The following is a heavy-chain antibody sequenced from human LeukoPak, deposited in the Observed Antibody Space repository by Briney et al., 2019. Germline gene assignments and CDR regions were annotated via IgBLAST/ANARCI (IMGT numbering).Heavy chain of an antibody. D-gene: IGHD2-2*01. V-gene: IGHV3-9*01. J-gene: IGHJ5*02. Sequence: GRSLRLSCAASGFTFDDYAMHWVRQAPGKGLEWVSGISWNSCSIGYADSVKGRFTISRDNAKNSLYLQMNSLRAEDTALYYCAKDGGYCSSTSCLNFNWFDPWGQGTLVTVSS. CDR1: GFTFDDYA. CDR3: AKDGGYCSSTSCLNFNWFDP. CDR2: ISWNSCSI.